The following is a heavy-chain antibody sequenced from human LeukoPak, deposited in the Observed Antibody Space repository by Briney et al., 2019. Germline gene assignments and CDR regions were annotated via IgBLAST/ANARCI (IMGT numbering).Heavy chain of an antibody. CDR1: GFTFSSYG. Sequence: GGSLRLSCAASGFTFSSYGMHWVRQAPGKGLEWVAVISYDGSNKYYADSVKGRFTISRDNSKNTLYLQMNSLRAEDTAVYYCAKDRDGYFDYWGQGTLVTVSS. CDR2: ISYDGSNK. J-gene: IGHJ4*02. CDR3: AKDRDGYFDY. V-gene: IGHV3-30*18. D-gene: IGHD5-24*01.